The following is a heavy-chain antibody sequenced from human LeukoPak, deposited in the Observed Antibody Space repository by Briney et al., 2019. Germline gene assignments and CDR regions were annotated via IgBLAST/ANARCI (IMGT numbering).Heavy chain of an antibody. CDR3: AKGVSSSRGWFDP. V-gene: IGHV3-53*01. CDR1: GFTVTDNY. Sequence: QSGGSLRLSCAASGFTVTDNYMNWVRQSSGKGLEWVSVIYGGGDTNYADSVKGRFIISRDTSKNTVYLQMNSLRAEDTAVYYCAKGVSSSRGWFDPWGQGTLVTVSS. J-gene: IGHJ5*02. D-gene: IGHD6-13*01. CDR2: IYGGGDT.